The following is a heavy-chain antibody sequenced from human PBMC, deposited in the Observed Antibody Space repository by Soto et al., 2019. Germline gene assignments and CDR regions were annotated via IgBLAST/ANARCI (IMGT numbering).Heavy chain of an antibody. CDR3: ARGGVTSGWLGY. D-gene: IGHD6-19*01. V-gene: IGHV3-53*01. CDR2: IYSGGST. J-gene: IGHJ4*02. CDR1: GFTVSSNY. Sequence: EVQLVESGGGLIQPGGSLRLSCAASGFTVSSNYMRWVRQAPGKGLDWVSVIYSGGSTYYADSAKGRFTISRDNSKNTLYLQMNSLRTEDTAMYYCARGGVTSGWLGYWGQGTLVTVSS.